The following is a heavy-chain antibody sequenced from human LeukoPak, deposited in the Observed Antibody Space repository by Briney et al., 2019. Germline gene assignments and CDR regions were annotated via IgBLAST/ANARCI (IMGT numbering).Heavy chain of an antibody. D-gene: IGHD4-17*01. V-gene: IGHV4-30-2*01. CDR1: GGSISSGGYS. CDR3: ARTVTTVTTLWFDP. J-gene: IGHJ5*02. CDR2: IYHSGST. Sequence: SQALSLTCAVSGGSISSGGYSWSWIRQPPGKGLEWIGYIYHSGSTYYNPSLKSRVTISVDRSKNQFSLKLSSVTAADTAVYYCARTVTTVTTLWFDPWGQGTLVTVSS.